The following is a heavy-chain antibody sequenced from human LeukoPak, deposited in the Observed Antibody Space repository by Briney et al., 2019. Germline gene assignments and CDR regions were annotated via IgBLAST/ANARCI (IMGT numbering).Heavy chain of an antibody. D-gene: IGHD4-17*01. V-gene: IGHV3-23*01. CDR2: ISGSGGST. Sequence: PGGSLRLSCAASGFTVSSYAMSWVRQAPGKGLEWVSAISGSGGSTYYADSVKGRFTISRDNSKNTLYLQMNSLRAEDTAVYYCAKAGSDYGDFDYWGQGTLVTVSS. CDR1: GFTVSSYA. CDR3: AKAGSDYGDFDY. J-gene: IGHJ4*02.